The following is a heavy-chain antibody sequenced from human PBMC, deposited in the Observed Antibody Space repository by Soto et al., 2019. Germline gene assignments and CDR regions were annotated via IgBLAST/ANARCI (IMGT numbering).Heavy chain of an antibody. CDR3: VRATYFSDSSGYTRCLDY. CDR1: GYTFTSYA. CDR2: INAGNGNT. Sequence: ASVKVSCKASGYTFTSYAMHWVRQAPGQRLEWMGWINAGNGNTKYSQKFQGRVTITRDTSASTAYMELSSLRSEDTAVYYCVRATYFSDSSGYTRCLDYWGQGTLVTVSS. V-gene: IGHV1-3*01. J-gene: IGHJ4*02. D-gene: IGHD3-22*01.